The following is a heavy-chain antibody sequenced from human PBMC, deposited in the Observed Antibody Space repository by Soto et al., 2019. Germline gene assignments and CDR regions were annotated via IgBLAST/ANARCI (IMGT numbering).Heavy chain of an antibody. CDR2: ISSSSTI. CDR1: GFTFSTYS. CDR3: ARERGSGWTFDY. D-gene: IGHD6-19*01. Sequence: GGSLRLSCAASGFTFSTYSMNWVRQAPGKGLEWVSSISSSSTIYYADSVKGRFTISRDNVQNSLYLQMHSPRAEDTAVYYCARERGSGWTFDYWGQGPLVTVSS. J-gene: IGHJ4*02. V-gene: IGHV3-48*01.